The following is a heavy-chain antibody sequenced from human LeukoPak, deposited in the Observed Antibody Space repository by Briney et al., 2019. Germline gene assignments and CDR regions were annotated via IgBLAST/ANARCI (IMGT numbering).Heavy chain of an antibody. D-gene: IGHD3-3*01. V-gene: IGHV4-4*07. CDR3: AREGVWSGYYHY. Sequence: PSETLSLTCTVSGGSISSYYWSWLRQPAGKGLEWIGRIYTSGSTNYNPSLTSRVTMSVDTSKNQFSLKLSSVTAADTAVYYCAREGVWSGYYHYWGQGTLVTVSS. CDR1: GGSISSYY. CDR2: IYTSGST. J-gene: IGHJ4*02.